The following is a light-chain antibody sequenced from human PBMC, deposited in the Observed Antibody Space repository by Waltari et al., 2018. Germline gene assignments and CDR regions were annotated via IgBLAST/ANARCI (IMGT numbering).Light chain of an antibody. J-gene: IGLJ3*02. CDR3: MSYAGNDNPWV. CDR2: EVT. Sequence: QSALTPPPSASGSPGQSVTISCTATSSDVGGYNFVSWYQQHPGKAPKVMIYEVTKRPSGVPDRISGSKSGNTASLTVSGLQAEDEADYYCMSYAGNDNPWVFGGGTRLTVL. CDR1: SSDVGGYNF. V-gene: IGLV2-8*01.